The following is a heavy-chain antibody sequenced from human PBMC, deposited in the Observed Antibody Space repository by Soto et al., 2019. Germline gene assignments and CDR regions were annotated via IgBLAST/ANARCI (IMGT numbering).Heavy chain of an antibody. CDR3: ARGTGVVIPAGTPDAFDV. CDR1: GYTFNKYG. Sequence: ASVKVSCKASGYTFNKYGFNWVRQAPGQGLEWMGRISAFNDYTNLAQKFQGRLTLTTDASTNTAYMELQVLRSDDTAMYYCARGTGVVIPAGTPDAFDVWGQGTTVTV. V-gene: IGHV1-18*01. J-gene: IGHJ3*01. D-gene: IGHD6-13*01. CDR2: ISAFNDYT.